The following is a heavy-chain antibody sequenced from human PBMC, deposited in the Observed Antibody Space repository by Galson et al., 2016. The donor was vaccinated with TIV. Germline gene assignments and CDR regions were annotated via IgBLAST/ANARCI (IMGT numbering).Heavy chain of an antibody. CDR1: GGLVSNYA. D-gene: IGHD5-18*01. V-gene: IGHV1-69*13. Sequence: SVKVSCKASGGLVSNYAISCVRQAPGQGLEWMGGIIPIFGTTKYAHKFQGRVTITADESTRIVNMELSSLRSEDTAVYYCAKDPYIYGSYLDHWGQGTLVTVSS. J-gene: IGHJ4*02. CDR3: AKDPYIYGSYLDH. CDR2: IIPIFGTT.